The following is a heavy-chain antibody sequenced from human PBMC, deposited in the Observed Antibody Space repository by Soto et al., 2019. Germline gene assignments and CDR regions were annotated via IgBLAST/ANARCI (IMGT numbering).Heavy chain of an antibody. CDR1: GGTFSSYA. CDR2: ITPFIGAA. Sequence: QVQLVQSGAEVKKPGSSVTVSCKASGGTFSSYAISWVRQAPGQGLEWMWRITPFIGAANYAQTFQGRVTISADAPTSTAYMEVTRLRSEDTAVYYCARVGMTTGPASYCYGMDVWGQGTSVIVS. V-gene: IGHV1-69*18. J-gene: IGHJ6*02. D-gene: IGHD4-4*01. CDR3: ARVGMTTGPASYCYGMDV.